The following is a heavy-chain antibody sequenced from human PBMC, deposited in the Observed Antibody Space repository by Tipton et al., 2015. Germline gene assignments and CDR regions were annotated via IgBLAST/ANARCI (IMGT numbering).Heavy chain of an antibody. J-gene: IGHJ5*02. CDR1: GYSISSGYY. Sequence: TLSLTCDVSGYSISSGYYWSWIRQPPGKGLEWIGSFFHSGNTFHNPSLRRRVIISVDTSKNQFSLTVTSVTAADTAVYYCARSRYAVTPASWGQGALVPVSS. CDR3: ARSRYAVTPAS. D-gene: IGHD4-17*01. CDR2: FFHSGNT. V-gene: IGHV4-38-2*01.